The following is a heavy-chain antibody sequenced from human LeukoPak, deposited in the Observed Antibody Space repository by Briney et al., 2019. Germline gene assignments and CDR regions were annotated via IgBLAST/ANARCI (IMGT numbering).Heavy chain of an antibody. CDR3: ARWGFGELWGFDY. CDR2: IKQDGSEK. J-gene: IGHJ4*02. Sequence: GSLRLSCAASGFTFSSYWMSWVRQAPGKGLEWVANIKQDGSEKYYVDSVKGRFTISRDNAKNSLDLQMNSLRAEDTAVYYCARWGFGELWGFDYWGQGTLVTVSS. CDR1: GFTFSSYW. D-gene: IGHD3-10*01. V-gene: IGHV3-7*01.